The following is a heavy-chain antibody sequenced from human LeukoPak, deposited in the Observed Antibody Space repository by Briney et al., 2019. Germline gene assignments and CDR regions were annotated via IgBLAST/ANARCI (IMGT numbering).Heavy chain of an antibody. J-gene: IGHJ4*02. CDR3: ARAHNWKYGTFDY. D-gene: IGHD1-7*01. V-gene: IGHV3-30*04. CDR1: GFTFSSYA. Sequence: GGSLRLSCAASGFTFSSYAMHWVRQAPGKGLEWVAVISYDGSNKYYADSVKGRFTISRDNSKDTLYLQMNSPRAEDTAVYYCARAHNWKYGTFDYWGQGTLVTVSS. CDR2: ISYDGSNK.